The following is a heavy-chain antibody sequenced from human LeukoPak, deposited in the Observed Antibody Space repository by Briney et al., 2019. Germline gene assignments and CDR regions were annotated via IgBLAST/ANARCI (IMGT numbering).Heavy chain of an antibody. D-gene: IGHD3-10*01. CDR1: GFTFSNYN. J-gene: IGHJ4*02. CDR3: AKGRVVGGPFRPIPFDY. Sequence: PGGSLRLSCAASGFTFSNYNMNWVRQAPGKGLEWVAVISYDGSNKYYADSVKGRFTISRDNSKNTLYLQMNSLRAEDTAVYYCAKGRVVGGPFRPIPFDYWGQGTLVTVSS. CDR2: ISYDGSNK. V-gene: IGHV3-30*18.